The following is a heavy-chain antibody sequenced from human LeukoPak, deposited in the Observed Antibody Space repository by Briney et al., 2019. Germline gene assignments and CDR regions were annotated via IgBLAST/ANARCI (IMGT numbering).Heavy chain of an antibody. CDR2: ISISGTTM. V-gene: IGHV3-48*03. J-gene: IGHJ3*02. CDR1: GFTFSSYA. D-gene: IGHD3-22*01. Sequence: GGSLRLSCAASGFTFSSYAMTWVRQAPGKGLEWVSYISISGTTMYYADSVKGRFTISRDNSKTSVYLQMSSLRAEDTAVYYCARGGSSGYHYNAFDIWGQGTMVTVSS. CDR3: ARGGSSGYHYNAFDI.